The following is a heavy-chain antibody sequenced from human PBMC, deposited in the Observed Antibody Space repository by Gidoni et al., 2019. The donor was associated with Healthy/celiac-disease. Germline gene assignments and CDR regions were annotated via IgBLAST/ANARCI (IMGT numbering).Heavy chain of an antibody. Sequence: EVQLVESGGGLVQPGRSLRLSCAASGFTFDDYAMHWVRQAPGKGLEWVSGISWNSGSIGYADSVKGRFTISIDNAKNSLYLQMNSLRAEDTALYYCAKDIRSSGYYGFDYWGQGTLVTVSS. CDR2: ISWNSGSI. D-gene: IGHD3-22*01. J-gene: IGHJ4*02. V-gene: IGHV3-9*01. CDR3: AKDIRSSGYYGFDY. CDR1: GFTFDDYA.